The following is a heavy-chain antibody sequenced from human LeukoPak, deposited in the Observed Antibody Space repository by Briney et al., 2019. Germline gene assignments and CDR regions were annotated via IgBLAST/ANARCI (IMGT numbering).Heavy chain of an antibody. V-gene: IGHV4-30-2*01. Sequence: SQTLSLTCTVSGGSIGIDDYYWTWIRQPPGKGLEWIGYIYHRGTTYYNPSLESRVTISVDRSKNQFSLKLSSVTAADTAVYYCARATVSAFDIWGQGTMVTVSS. CDR1: GGSIGIDDYY. D-gene: IGHD1-1*01. CDR2: IYHRGTT. J-gene: IGHJ3*02. CDR3: ARATVSAFDI.